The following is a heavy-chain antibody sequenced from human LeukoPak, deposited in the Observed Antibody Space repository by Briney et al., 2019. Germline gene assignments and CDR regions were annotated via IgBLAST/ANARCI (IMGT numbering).Heavy chain of an antibody. V-gene: IGHV4-39*07. D-gene: IGHD5-12*01. CDR3: ARGERKWLRLSVYLYYFDY. Sequence: SETLSLTCTVSGGSISSSSYYWGWIRQPPGKGLEWIGSIYYSGSTYYNPSLKSRVTISVDTSKNQFSLKLSSVTAADTAVYYCARGERKWLRLSVYLYYFDYWGQGTLVTVSS. CDR1: GGSISSSSYY. CDR2: IYYSGST. J-gene: IGHJ4*02.